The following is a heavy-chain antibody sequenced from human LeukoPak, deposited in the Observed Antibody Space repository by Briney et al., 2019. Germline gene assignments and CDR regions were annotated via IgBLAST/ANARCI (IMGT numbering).Heavy chain of an antibody. CDR2: ISHIGST. D-gene: IGHD1-14*01. V-gene: IGHV4-59*11. CDR3: ARDRISINALDM. J-gene: IGHJ3*02. Sequence: SETLSLTCTVSGASISGHYLTWIRQPPGKGLECIGYISHIGSTNYNPSLKSRVTISVDTSKNQFSLKLTSVTAADTAVYYCARDRISINALDMWGQGTMVTVSS. CDR1: GASISGHY.